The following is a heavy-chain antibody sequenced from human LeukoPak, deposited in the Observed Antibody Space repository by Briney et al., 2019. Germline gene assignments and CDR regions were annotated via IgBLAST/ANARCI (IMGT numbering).Heavy chain of an antibody. Sequence: GGSLRLSCAVSGIALSNYGMSWVRQAPEKGLEWVAGISDSGGSTNYADSVKGRFTISRDNPKNTLYLQMNSLRAEDTAVYFCAKRGVVIRVILVGFHKQAYYFDSWGQGALVTVSS. V-gene: IGHV3-23*01. CDR2: ISDSGGST. J-gene: IGHJ4*02. CDR1: GIALSNYG. D-gene: IGHD3-22*01. CDR3: AKRGVVIRVILVGFHKQAYYFDS.